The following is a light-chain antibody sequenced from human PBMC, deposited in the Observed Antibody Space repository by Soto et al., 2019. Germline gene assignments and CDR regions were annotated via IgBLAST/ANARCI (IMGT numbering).Light chain of an antibody. Sequence: QSVLTQPPSASGTPVQRVTMSCSGSRPNIGSNTVNWYQQLPGTAPKVLIYSNDQRPSGVPDRFSGSKSGTSASLAISGLQSEDEADYYCAAWDDSLKVVVFGGGTKLTVL. CDR3: AAWDDSLKVVV. V-gene: IGLV1-44*01. CDR2: SND. CDR1: RPNIGSNT. J-gene: IGLJ2*01.